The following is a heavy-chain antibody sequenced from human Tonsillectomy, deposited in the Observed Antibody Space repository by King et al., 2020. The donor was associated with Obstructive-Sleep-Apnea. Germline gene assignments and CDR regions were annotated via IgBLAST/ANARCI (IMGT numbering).Heavy chain of an antibody. J-gene: IGHJ4*02. D-gene: IGHD3-10*01. CDR2: IYYNGST. CDR1: GGSIISGAYY. Sequence: QLQESGPGLVKPSQTLSLICTVSGGSIISGAYYWSWLRQHPGKGLEWSGGIYYNGSTFYKPSLKRRVTISVDTSKNQFSLKLSSVTAADTAVYYCARDNGSGSYFPFDHWGQGTLVTVSS. V-gene: IGHV4-31*03. CDR3: ARDNGSGSYFPFDH.